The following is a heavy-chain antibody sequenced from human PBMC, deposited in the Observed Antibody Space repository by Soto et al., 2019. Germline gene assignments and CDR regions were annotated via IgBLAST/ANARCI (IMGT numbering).Heavy chain of an antibody. Sequence: GASVKVSCKVSGYTLIELSMHWVRQAPGKGLEWMGGFDPENGKTIYAQNFQGRVTMTEDTTTDTVFMELSSLRSEDTAIYYCARELGHCTTTVCYREFAFDIWGQGTKVTVSS. J-gene: IGHJ3*02. CDR2: FDPENGKT. V-gene: IGHV1-24*01. CDR1: GYTLIELS. CDR3: ARELGHCTTTVCYREFAFDI. D-gene: IGHD2-2*01.